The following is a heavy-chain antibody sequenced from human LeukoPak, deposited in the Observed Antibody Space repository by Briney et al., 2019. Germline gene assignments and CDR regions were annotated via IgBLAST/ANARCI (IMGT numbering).Heavy chain of an antibody. Sequence: PGGSLRLSCAASGFTFSSYAMSWVRQAPGKGLEWVSAISGSGGSTYYADSAKGRFTISRDNSKNTLYLQMNSLRAEDTAVYYCAKDLARYSSSSNFDYWGQGTLVTVSS. J-gene: IGHJ4*02. CDR2: ISGSGGST. CDR1: GFTFSSYA. V-gene: IGHV3-23*01. CDR3: AKDLARYSSSSNFDY. D-gene: IGHD6-6*01.